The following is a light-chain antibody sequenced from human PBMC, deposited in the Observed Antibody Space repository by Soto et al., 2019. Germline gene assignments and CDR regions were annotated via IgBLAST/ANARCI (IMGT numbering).Light chain of an antibody. CDR2: CNT. CDR1: SSNIGAHYD. J-gene: IGLJ2*01. CDR3: QYYDSRLSGVL. Sequence: QSGLTQPPSVSGAPGQRVTISCTGSSSNIGAHYDVHWYQQLPGTAPKLLIYCNTNRPSGVPDRLSGSKSGTSASLAITGLQAEDAADYYCQYYDSRLSGVLFGGGTKLTVL. V-gene: IGLV1-40*01.